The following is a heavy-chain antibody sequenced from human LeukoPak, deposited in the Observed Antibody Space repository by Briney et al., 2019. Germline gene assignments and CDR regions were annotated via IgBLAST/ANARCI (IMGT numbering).Heavy chain of an antibody. V-gene: IGHV3-23*01. Sequence: GGSLRLSCAASGFTFSSYGMSWVRQAPGKGPEWVSAISGSGGSTYYADSVKGRFTISRDNSKNTLYLQMNSLRAEDTAVYYCAKSTSSGWHYFDYWGQGTLVTVSS. CDR1: GFTFSSYG. CDR2: ISGSGGST. D-gene: IGHD6-19*01. J-gene: IGHJ4*02. CDR3: AKSTSSGWHYFDY.